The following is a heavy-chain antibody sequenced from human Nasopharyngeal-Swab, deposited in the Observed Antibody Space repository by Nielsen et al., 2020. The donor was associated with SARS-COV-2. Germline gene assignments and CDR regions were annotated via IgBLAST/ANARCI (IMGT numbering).Heavy chain of an antibody. Sequence: GESLKISCAASGFTFSDYYMSWIRQAPGKGPEWVSYISSSSSYTNYADSVKGRFTISRDNAKNSLYLQMNSLRAEDTAVYYCARGGRSVVVNAFDIWGQGTMVTVSS. CDR2: ISSSSSYT. CDR3: ARGGRSVVVNAFDI. CDR1: GFTFSDYY. J-gene: IGHJ3*02. V-gene: IGHV3-11*05. D-gene: IGHD2-15*01.